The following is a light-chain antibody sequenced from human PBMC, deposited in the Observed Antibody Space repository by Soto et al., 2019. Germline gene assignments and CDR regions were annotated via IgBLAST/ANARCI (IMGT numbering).Light chain of an antibody. Sequence: DIQMTQSPSTLSASVGDTVTVTCGAGQSVSGWLAWYQQKPGEAPKLLSYDASTLENGVPSRFSGSASGTDFTLTISSLKPYDFATYYCQQYNSYSEAFGQGTKVDI. CDR3: QQYNSYSEA. V-gene: IGKV1-5*01. CDR2: DAS. CDR1: QSVSGW. J-gene: IGKJ1*01.